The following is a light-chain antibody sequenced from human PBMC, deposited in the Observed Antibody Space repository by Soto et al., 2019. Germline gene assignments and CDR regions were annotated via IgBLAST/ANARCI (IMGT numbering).Light chain of an antibody. V-gene: IGKV3-20*01. Sequence: DIVLTQSPGTLSLSPGERATLSCGASQSINSRSLAWYQQKPGQAPRLLIYDASSRATGIPDRFSASGSGTDFTLTISRLETDDSAVYYCQQYGGSPFTFGPGTKVDIK. CDR2: DAS. CDR1: QSINSRS. J-gene: IGKJ3*01. CDR3: QQYGGSPFT.